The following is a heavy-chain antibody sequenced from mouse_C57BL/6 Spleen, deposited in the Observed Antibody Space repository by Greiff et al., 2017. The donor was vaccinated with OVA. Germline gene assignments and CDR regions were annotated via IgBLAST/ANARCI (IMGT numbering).Heavy chain of an antibody. Sequence: VQLQQPGAELVMPGASVKLSCKASGYTFTSYWMHWVKQRPGQGLEWIGEIDPSDSYTNYNQKFKGKSTLTVDKSSSTAYLQLSSLTSEDSAVYYCARWAYYYGLDYWGQGTTLTVSS. V-gene: IGHV1-69*01. J-gene: IGHJ2*01. CDR3: ARWAYYYGLDY. CDR1: GYTFTSYW. D-gene: IGHD1-1*01. CDR2: IDPSDSYT.